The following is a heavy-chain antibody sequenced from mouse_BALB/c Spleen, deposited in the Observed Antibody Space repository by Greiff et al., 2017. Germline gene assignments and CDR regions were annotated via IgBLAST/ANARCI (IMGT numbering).Heavy chain of an antibody. CDR3: ARLGDGYYGFAY. Sequence: EVKLQESGPGLVKPSQSLSLTCTVTGYSITSDYAWNWIRQFPGNKLEWMGYISYSGSTSYNPSLKSRISITRDTSKNQFFLQLNSVTTEDTATYYCARLGDGYYGFAYWGQGTLVTVSA. V-gene: IGHV3-2*02. CDR2: ISYSGST. J-gene: IGHJ3*01. CDR1: GYSITSDYA. D-gene: IGHD2-3*01.